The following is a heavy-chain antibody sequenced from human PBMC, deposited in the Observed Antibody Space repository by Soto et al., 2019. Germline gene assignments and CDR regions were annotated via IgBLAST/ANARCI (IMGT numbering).Heavy chain of an antibody. CDR3: AHRVGPQVGRFFDY. J-gene: IGHJ4*02. D-gene: IGHD3-10*01. Sequence: SGPTLVNPTQTLTLTCTFSGFSLSTSEVGVGWIRQPPGKALECLALIYWNDDKRYSPSLKSRLTITKDTSKNQVVLTMTNMDPVDTATYYCAHRVGPQVGRFFDYWGQGTLVTVSS. CDR2: IYWNDDK. V-gene: IGHV2-5*01. CDR1: GFSLSTSEVG.